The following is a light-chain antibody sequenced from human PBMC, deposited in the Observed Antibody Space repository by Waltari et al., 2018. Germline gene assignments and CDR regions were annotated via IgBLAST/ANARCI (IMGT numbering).Light chain of an antibody. CDR3: QQYNSYSGLT. J-gene: IGKJ4*01. CDR2: KAS. Sequence: DIQMTQSPSTLSASVGDRVTITCRASQSICSWLAWYQQKPGKAPKLLIYKASSLESGVPSRFSGSGSGTEFTLTISSLQPDDFATYYCQQYNSYSGLTFGGGTKVEIK. CDR1: QSICSW. V-gene: IGKV1-5*03.